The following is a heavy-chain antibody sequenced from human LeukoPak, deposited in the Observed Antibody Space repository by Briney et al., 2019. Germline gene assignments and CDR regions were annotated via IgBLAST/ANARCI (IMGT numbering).Heavy chain of an antibody. D-gene: IGHD3-10*01. Sequence: ASVKVSCKSSGYSFTSYYMHWVRQPPGQGLEWMGEINPSGSRTNYAHKFQGRVDMTRETSTSTVYMELSSLRSEDTAVYYCARANYSGSGSHYNPSFFDYWGQGTLVTVSS. CDR2: INPSGSRT. J-gene: IGHJ4*02. V-gene: IGHV1-46*01. CDR1: GYSFTSYY. CDR3: ARANYSGSGSHYNPSFFDY.